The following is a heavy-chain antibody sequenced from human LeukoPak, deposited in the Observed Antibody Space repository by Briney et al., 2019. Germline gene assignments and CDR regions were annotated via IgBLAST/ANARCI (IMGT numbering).Heavy chain of an antibody. V-gene: IGHV3-74*01. D-gene: IGHD6-13*01. J-gene: IGHJ3*02. CDR3: ATLAAGAFDI. CDR2: INSDGSDT. CDR1: GFTFSTYW. Sequence: GGSLRLSCAASGFTFSTYWMHWVRQGPGKGLVWVSRINSDGSDTIYADSVKGRFTISRDNAKNTLYLQMDSLRAEDTAVYYCATLAAGAFDIWGQGTMVTVSS.